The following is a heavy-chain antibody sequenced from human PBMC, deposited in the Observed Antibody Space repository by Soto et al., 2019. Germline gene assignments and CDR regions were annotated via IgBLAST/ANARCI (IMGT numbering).Heavy chain of an antibody. CDR1: GFTFNSYS. Sequence: PGGSLRLSCAASGFTFNSYSMNWVRQAPGKGLEWVSYISSSSTTKYYTDSVKGRFTISRDNAKNSLYLQMNSLRDDDTAVYYCARPSSGGENWFDPWGQGTRVNVSS. CDR2: ISSSSTTK. D-gene: IGHD6-19*01. CDR3: ARPSSGGENWFDP. J-gene: IGHJ5*02. V-gene: IGHV3-48*02.